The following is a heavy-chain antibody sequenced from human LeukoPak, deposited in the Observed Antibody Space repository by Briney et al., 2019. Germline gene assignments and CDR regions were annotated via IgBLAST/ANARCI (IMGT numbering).Heavy chain of an antibody. J-gene: IGHJ6*02. Sequence: SETLSLTCTVSGGSISSGSYYWSWIRQPAGKGLEWIVRIYTSGSTNYNPSLKSRFTISVDTSKNQFSLKLSSVTAADTAVYYCARVGLLWFGGREGYCGMDVWGQGTTVTVSS. CDR2: IYTSGST. CDR3: ARVGLLWFGGREGYCGMDV. V-gene: IGHV4-61*02. D-gene: IGHD3-10*01. CDR1: GGSISSGSYY.